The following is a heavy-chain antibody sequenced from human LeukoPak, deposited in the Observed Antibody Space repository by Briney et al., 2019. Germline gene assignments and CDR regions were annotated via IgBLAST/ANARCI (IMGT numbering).Heavy chain of an antibody. CDR2: ISAYNGNT. D-gene: IGHD2-2*01. J-gene: IGHJ4*02. CDR1: GYTFTSYG. CDR3: ARRGYCSRTSCYAVEFDY. Sequence: ASVRVSCKASGYTFTSYGISWVRRAPGQGLEWMGWISAYNGNTNYAQKLQGRVTMTTDTSTSTAYMELRSLRSDDTAVYYCARRGYCSRTSCYAVEFDYWGQGTLVTVSS. V-gene: IGHV1-18*01.